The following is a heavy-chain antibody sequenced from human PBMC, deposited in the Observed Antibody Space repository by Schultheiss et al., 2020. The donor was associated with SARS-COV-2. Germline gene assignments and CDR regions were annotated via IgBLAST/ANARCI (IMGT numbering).Heavy chain of an antibody. V-gene: IGHV3-23*03. CDR1: GFTLRTYA. CDR2: IYVDDST. Sequence: GGSLRLSCVASGFTLRTYAMNWVRQAPGRGLEWVSVIYVDDSTYYADSVKGRFTISRDNAKNSLYLQMNTLSAEDTAIYYCASLYVTSSVAWFDPWGQGTLVTVSS. CDR3: ASLYVTSSVAWFDP. J-gene: IGHJ5*02. D-gene: IGHD6-6*01.